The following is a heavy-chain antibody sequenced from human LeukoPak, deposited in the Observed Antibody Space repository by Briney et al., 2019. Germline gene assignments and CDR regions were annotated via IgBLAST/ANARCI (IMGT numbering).Heavy chain of an antibody. CDR2: IIPIFGTA. CDR3: ARGDRHGSGSYSLYYYYYMDV. CDR1: GGTFSSYA. Sequence: SVKVSCKASGGTFSSYAISWVRQAPGQGLEWMGGIIPIFGTANYAQKFQGRVTITTDESTSTAYMELSSLRSEDTAVYHCARGDRHGSGSYSLYYYYYMDVWGKGTTVTVSS. V-gene: IGHV1-69*05. D-gene: IGHD3-10*01. J-gene: IGHJ6*03.